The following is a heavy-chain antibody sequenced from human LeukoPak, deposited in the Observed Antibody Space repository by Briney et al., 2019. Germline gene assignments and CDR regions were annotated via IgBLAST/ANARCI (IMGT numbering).Heavy chain of an antibody. CDR3: AKEGAAPGPDFDY. Sequence: PSETLSLTCAVSGASIRNYYWSWIRQPAGKGLEWIGRFVPSGSTNYNPSLKSRVTMSVDTSKSQFSPKLNSVTAADTAVYYCAKEGAAPGPDFDYWGQGTLVIVSS. J-gene: IGHJ4*02. CDR1: GASIRNYY. D-gene: IGHD6-13*01. V-gene: IGHV4-4*07. CDR2: FVPSGST.